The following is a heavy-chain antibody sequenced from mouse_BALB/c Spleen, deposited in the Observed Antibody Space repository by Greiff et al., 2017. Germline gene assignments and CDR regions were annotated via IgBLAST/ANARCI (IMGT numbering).Heavy chain of an antibody. CDR1: GFNFNDTY. V-gene: IGHV14-3*02. CDR2: INPANGNT. Sequence: VQLQQSGAELVKPGASVKLSCTASGFNFNDTYMHWVKQRPEQGLEWIGRINPANGNTKYDPKFQGKATITADTSSNTAYLQLSSLTSEDTAVYYCARDYGCSRGDFDVWGAGTTVTVSS. CDR3: ARDYGCSRGDFDV. J-gene: IGHJ1*01. D-gene: IGHD1-1*01.